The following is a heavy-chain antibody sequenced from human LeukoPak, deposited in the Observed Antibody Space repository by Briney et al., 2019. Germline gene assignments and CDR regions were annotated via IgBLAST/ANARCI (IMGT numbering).Heavy chain of an antibody. J-gene: IGHJ4*02. Sequence: GGSLRLSCAASGFTFSSSWMHWVRQAPGRGLVWVSRINSDGSSTSYADSVKGRFTISRDNAKNTLYLQMNSLRAEDTAVYYCARDGSYYEIDYWGQGTLVTVSS. D-gene: IGHD1-26*01. CDR3: ARDGSYYEIDY. V-gene: IGHV3-74*01. CDR1: GFTFSSSW. CDR2: INSDGSST.